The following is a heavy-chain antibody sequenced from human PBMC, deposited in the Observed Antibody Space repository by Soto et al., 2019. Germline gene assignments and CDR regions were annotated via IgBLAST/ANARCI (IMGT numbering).Heavy chain of an antibody. Sequence: EVQLLESGGGLVQPGGSLRLSCAASGFTFSSYAMRWVRQAPGKGLEWVSAISGSGDSTYYADSVKGRFTISRDNSKLAVYLQMDSLRGEDTAVYYCARRGSGSDYDYWGQGTRVTVSS. V-gene: IGHV3-23*01. CDR2: ISGSGDST. J-gene: IGHJ4*02. CDR3: ARRGSGSDYDY. D-gene: IGHD1-26*01. CDR1: GFTFSSYA.